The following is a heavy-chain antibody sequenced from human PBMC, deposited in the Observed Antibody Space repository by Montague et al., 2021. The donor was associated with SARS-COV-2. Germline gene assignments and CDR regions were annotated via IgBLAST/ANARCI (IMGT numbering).Heavy chain of an antibody. CDR1: GGSFSGYY. Sequence: SETLSLTCAVYGGSFSGYYWTWIRQSPRKGLEWIGEINHSGSTNYNPSLKSRVTISVDTSKNQFSLKVSSVTAADTAVYYCACGEITTRVLIYYYGMDVWGQGTPVTVSS. V-gene: IGHV4-34*01. J-gene: IGHJ6*02. CDR2: INHSGST. CDR3: ACGEITTRVLIYYYGMDV. D-gene: IGHD4-11*01.